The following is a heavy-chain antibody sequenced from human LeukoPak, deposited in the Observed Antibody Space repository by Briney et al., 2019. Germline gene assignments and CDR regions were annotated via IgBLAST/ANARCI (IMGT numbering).Heavy chain of an antibody. CDR3: ARESRTYDGSGYAYDY. CDR2: IYTSGST. J-gene: IGHJ4*02. D-gene: IGHD3-22*01. V-gene: IGHV4-4*07. CDR1: GGSISNYY. Sequence: KPSETLSLTCSVSGGSISNYYWGWIRQPAGKGLEWIARIYTSGSTDYNPSLKSRVTVSVDTSTRQFSLRLSSVTAADTAMYYCARESRTYDGSGYAYDYWGRGTLVTVSS.